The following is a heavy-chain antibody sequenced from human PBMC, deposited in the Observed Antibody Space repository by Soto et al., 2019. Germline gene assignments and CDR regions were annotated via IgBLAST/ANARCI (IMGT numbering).Heavy chain of an antibody. Sequence: SETLSLTCTISGDSISISSYYWAWIRQPPGKGLEWIGSMYYSGSTYNNPSLKSRVTMSVDTPKKQFSLILSSVTAADTAVYYCARRVRQWLGVGYFDYWGQGTLVTVSS. CDR1: GDSISISSYY. CDR2: MYYSGST. J-gene: IGHJ4*02. CDR3: ARRVRQWLGVGYFDY. V-gene: IGHV4-39*01. D-gene: IGHD6-19*01.